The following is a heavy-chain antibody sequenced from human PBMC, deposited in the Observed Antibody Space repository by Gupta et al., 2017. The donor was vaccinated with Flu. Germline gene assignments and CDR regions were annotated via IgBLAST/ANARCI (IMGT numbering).Heavy chain of an antibody. Sequence: QVQLVQSGAEVKRPGSSVKVSCKASGVTFSSYAISWVRQAPGQGLEWMGGIIPIYATANYAQKFQGRVTITADESTSTAYMELSSLKSEDTAVYYCAGESGDDYGDYPDPLDLWGQGTMVTVSS. CDR1: GVTFSSYA. V-gene: IGHV1-69*01. CDR3: AGESGDDYGDYPDPLDL. D-gene: IGHD4-17*01. J-gene: IGHJ3*01. CDR2: IIPIYATA.